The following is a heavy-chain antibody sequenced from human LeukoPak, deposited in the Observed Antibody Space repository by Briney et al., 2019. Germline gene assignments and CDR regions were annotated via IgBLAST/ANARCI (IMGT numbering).Heavy chain of an antibody. CDR2: IYSGGST. CDR1: GFIVSSNY. CDR3: ASGSNSGYNY. Sequence: AGGPLRLSCAASGFIVSSNYVNWVRQAPGKGLEWVSVIYSGGSTYYADSVKGRFTISRDNSDNTVYLQMNSLTADDTAVYYCASGSNSGYNYWGQGTLVTVSS. D-gene: IGHD3-9*01. V-gene: IGHV3-53*01. J-gene: IGHJ4*02.